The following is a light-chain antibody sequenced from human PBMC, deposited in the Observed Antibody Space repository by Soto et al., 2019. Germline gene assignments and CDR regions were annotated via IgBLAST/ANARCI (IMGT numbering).Light chain of an antibody. V-gene: IGKV3-15*01. CDR3: QQYNNWPPRMYT. J-gene: IGKJ2*01. CDR2: GAS. CDR1: QSVSSN. Sequence: EIVMTQSPATLSVSPGERATLSCRASQSVSSNLAWYLQKPGQAPRLLIYGASTRATGIPARFSGSGSGTEFTLTISSLQSEDFAVYYCQQYNNWPPRMYTFGQGTKLEIK.